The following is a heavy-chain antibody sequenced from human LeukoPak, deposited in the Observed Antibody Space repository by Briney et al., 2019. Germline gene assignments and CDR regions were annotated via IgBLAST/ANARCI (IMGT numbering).Heavy chain of an antibody. J-gene: IGHJ6*03. Sequence: ASVKVSCKASGYTFTSYGISWVRQAPGQGLEWMGGIIPIFGTANYAQKFQGRVTITADESTSTAYMELSSLRSEDTAVYYCARVVPAAIGGIPYYYYYMDVWGKGTTVTVSS. V-gene: IGHV1-69*13. D-gene: IGHD2-2*01. CDR3: ARVVPAAIGGIPYYYYYMDV. CDR2: IIPIFGTA. CDR1: GYTFTSYG.